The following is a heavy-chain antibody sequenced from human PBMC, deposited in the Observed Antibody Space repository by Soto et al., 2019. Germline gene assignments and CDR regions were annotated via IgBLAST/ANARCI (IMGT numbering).Heavy chain of an antibody. D-gene: IGHD6-19*01. CDR3: RAAFMAVSGLTEY. Sequence: GGSLRLSCAASGFTFSSCSVTWVRQGPGKGLEWVSSISDSSTFDADSVKGRFTISRDNSKNTLYLQMSSLRADDTAVYYCRAAFMAVSGLTEYWGQGILVTVSS. V-gene: IGHV3-23*01. CDR1: GFTFSSCS. J-gene: IGHJ4*02. CDR2: ISDSST.